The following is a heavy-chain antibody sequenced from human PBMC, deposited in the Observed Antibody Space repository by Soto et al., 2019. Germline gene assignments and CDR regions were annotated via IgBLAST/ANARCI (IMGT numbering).Heavy chain of an antibody. CDR3: ARAPLRFLEWLLDLDY. V-gene: IGHV3-30-3*01. D-gene: IGHD3-3*01. J-gene: IGHJ4*02. Sequence: GGSLRLSCAASGFTFSSYAMHWVRQAPGKGLEWVAVISYDGSNKYYADSVKGRFTISRDNSKNTLYLQMNSLRAEDTAVYYCARAPLRFLEWLLDLDYWGQGTLVTVSS. CDR2: ISYDGSNK. CDR1: GFTFSSYA.